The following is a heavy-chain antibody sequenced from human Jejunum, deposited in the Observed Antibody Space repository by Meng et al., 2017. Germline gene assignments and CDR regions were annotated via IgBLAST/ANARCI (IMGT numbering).Heavy chain of an antibody. CDR1: GGSMNSAGHY. V-gene: IGHV4-31*03. CDR2: IHYSGGT. J-gene: IGHJ1*01. Sequence: QVRREESGPGLVKPAQTLSLTCPVSGGSMNSAGHYWSWIRQDPGKGLEWIGYIHYSGGTYYNPSLKSRVTISVDTSKNQFSLKLNSVSAADTAVYYCARATAGNSEYFQNWGQGTLVTVSS. CDR3: ARATAGNSEYFQN. D-gene: IGHD4-23*01.